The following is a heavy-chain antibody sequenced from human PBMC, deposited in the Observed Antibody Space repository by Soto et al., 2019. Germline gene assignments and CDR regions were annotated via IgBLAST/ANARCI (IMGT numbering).Heavy chain of an antibody. D-gene: IGHD3-9*01. Sequence: SETLSLTCTVSGGSISSYYWSWIRQPPGKGLEWIGYIYYSGSTNYNPSLKSRVTISVDTSKNQFSLKLSSVTAADTAVYYCASRYDILTGGFDPWGQGTLVTVSS. CDR3: ASRYDILTGGFDP. V-gene: IGHV4-59*01. CDR2: IYYSGST. J-gene: IGHJ5*02. CDR1: GGSISSYY.